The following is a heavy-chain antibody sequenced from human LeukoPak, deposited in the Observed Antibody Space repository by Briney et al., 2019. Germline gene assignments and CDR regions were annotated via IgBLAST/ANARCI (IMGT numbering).Heavy chain of an antibody. J-gene: IGHJ2*01. CDR1: GGSISSYY. CDR2: IYTSGST. Sequence: SETLSLTCTVSGGSISSYYWSWIRQPAGKGLEWIGRIYTSGSTNYNPSLKSRVTMSVDTSKNQFSLKLTSVTAADTAVYYCARAPRRDNLFRIPRSGWYFDLWGRGTPVTVSS. D-gene: IGHD2-2*02. CDR3: ARAPRRDNLFRIPRSGWYFDL. V-gene: IGHV4-4*07.